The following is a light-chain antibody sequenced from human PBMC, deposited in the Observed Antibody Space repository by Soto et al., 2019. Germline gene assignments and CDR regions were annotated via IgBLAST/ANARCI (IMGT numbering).Light chain of an antibody. CDR1: SSDIGGYDF. J-gene: IGLJ1*01. CDR3: SSYTSSSTLYV. Sequence: QSALTQPASVSGSPGQSITISCIGTSSDIGGYDFVSWYQQHPGKAPKLLIYDVTNRPSGVSYRFSGSKSGNTASLTISGLQAEDEADYYCSSYTSSSTLYVFGTGTKVTVL. V-gene: IGLV2-14*01. CDR2: DVT.